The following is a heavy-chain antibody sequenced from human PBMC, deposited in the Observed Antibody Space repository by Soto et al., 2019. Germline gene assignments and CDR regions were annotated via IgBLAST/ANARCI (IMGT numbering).Heavy chain of an antibody. Sequence: SETLSLTCTGSGGSISSYYWSWIRQPPGKGLEWIGYIYYSGSTNYNPSLKSRVTISVDTSKNQFSLKLSSVTAADTTVYYCASAKGYSSSAWFDPWGQGTLVTVSS. D-gene: IGHD6-6*01. J-gene: IGHJ5*02. CDR1: GGSISSYY. CDR2: IYYSGST. CDR3: ASAKGYSSSAWFDP. V-gene: IGHV4-59*08.